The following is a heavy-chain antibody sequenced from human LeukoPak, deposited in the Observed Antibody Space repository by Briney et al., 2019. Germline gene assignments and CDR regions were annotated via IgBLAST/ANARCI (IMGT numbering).Heavy chain of an antibody. Sequence: ASVKVSCKASGYTFSTYGISWVRQAPGQGLEWMGWISAYNGNANYAQKFQDRVTMTTDTSTSTAYVELRSLRSDDTAVYYCARDVSIYSSSPTNWFDPWGQGTLVTVSS. V-gene: IGHV1-18*01. CDR2: ISAYNGNA. CDR1: GYTFSTYG. CDR3: ARDVSIYSSSPTNWFDP. D-gene: IGHD6-13*01. J-gene: IGHJ5*02.